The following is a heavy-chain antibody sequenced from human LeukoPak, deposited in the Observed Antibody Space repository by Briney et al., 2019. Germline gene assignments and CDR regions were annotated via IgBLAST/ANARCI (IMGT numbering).Heavy chain of an antibody. CDR1: VGSISSEY. V-gene: IGHV4-59*01. Sequence: SETLSLTCTLSVGSISSEYWTWIRQPPGKALEWIGYFHYSGISNYNPSLKRRVSMSVDTSKNQFSLKLSSVTAADTAMYYCARYLRREGKYYLDYWGQGILVTVSS. CDR3: ARYLRREGKYYLDY. D-gene: IGHD2/OR15-2a*01. J-gene: IGHJ4*02. CDR2: FHYSGIS.